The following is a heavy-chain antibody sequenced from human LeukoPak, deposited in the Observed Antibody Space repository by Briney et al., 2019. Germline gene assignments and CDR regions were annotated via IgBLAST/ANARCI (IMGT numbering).Heavy chain of an antibody. CDR3: ARESSSGYYSDY. D-gene: IGHD3-22*01. J-gene: IGHJ4*02. Sequence: PSETLSLTCTVSGGSISSGGYYWTWVRQHPGKGLEWIGYIYYSGSTYYNPSLKSRVTISVDTSKNQFSLRLSSVTAADTAVYYCARESSSGYYSDYWGRGTLVTVSS. CDR1: GGSISSGGYY. V-gene: IGHV4-31*03. CDR2: IYYSGST.